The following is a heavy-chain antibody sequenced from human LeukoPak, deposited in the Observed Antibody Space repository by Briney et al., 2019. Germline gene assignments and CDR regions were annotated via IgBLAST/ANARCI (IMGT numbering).Heavy chain of an antibody. CDR3: ARENGDYGDFDY. J-gene: IGHJ4*02. V-gene: IGHV4-59*11. Sequence: PSETLSLTCTVSGGSISSHFWSWIRQPPGKGLELIGYISYSGSTNYNPSLKSRVTISVDTSKNQFSLNLNSVTAADTAVYYCARENGDYGDFDYWGQGTLVAVSS. D-gene: IGHD4-17*01. CDR1: GGSISSHF. CDR2: ISYSGST.